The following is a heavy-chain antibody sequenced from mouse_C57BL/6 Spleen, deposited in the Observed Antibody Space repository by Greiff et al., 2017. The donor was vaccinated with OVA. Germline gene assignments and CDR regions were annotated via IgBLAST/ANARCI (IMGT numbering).Heavy chain of an antibody. V-gene: IGHV5-6*01. Sequence: EVQLVESGGDLVKPGGSLKLSCAASGFTFSSYGMSWVRQTPDKRLEWVATISSGGSYTYYPDSVKGRFTISRDNAKNTLYLQMSSLKSEDTAMYYCARRSNSAMDYWGQGTSVTVSS. CDR2: ISSGGSYT. CDR3: ARRSNSAMDY. D-gene: IGHD5-1*01. CDR1: GFTFSSYG. J-gene: IGHJ4*01.